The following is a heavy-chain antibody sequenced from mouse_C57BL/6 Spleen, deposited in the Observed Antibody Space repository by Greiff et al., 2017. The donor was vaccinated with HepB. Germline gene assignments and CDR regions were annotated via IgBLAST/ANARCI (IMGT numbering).Heavy chain of an antibody. V-gene: IGHV5-12*01. D-gene: IGHD4-1*01. CDR2: ISNGGGST. Sequence: EVKLMESGGGLVQPGGSLKLSCAASGFTFSDYYMYWVRQTPEKRLEWVAYISNGGGSTYYPDTVKGRFTISRDNAKNTLYLQMSRLKSEDTAMYYCARGPELGPFDYWGQGTTLTVSS. CDR1: GFTFSDYY. J-gene: IGHJ2*01. CDR3: ARGPELGPFDY.